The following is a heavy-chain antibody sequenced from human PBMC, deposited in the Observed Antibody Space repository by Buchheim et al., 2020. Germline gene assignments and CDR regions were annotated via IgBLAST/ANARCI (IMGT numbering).Heavy chain of an antibody. CDR3: ARDGIAAAGEKDYYYYMDV. Sequence: QVQLVESGGGVVQPGRSLRLSCAASGFTFSSYGMHWVRQAPGKGLEWVAVIWYDGSNKYYADSVKGRFTISRDNSKKTLYLQMNSLRAEDTAVYYCARDGIAAAGEKDYYYYMDVWGKGTT. J-gene: IGHJ6*03. CDR1: GFTFSSYG. D-gene: IGHD6-13*01. CDR2: IWYDGSNK. V-gene: IGHV3-33*01.